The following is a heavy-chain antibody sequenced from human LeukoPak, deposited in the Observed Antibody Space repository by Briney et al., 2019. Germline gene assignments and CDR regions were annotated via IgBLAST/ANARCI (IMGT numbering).Heavy chain of an antibody. CDR1: GGSFSGYY. J-gene: IGHJ6*03. CDR3: ARVKYYDFWSGYYKNYYYMDV. Sequence: SETLSLTCAVYGGSFSGYYWSWIRQPPGKGLEWIGEINHSGSTNYNPSLKSRVTISVDTSKNQFSLKLSSVTAADTAVYYCARVKYYDFWSGYYKNYYYMDVWGKGTTVTVSS. V-gene: IGHV4-34*01. CDR2: INHSGST. D-gene: IGHD3-3*01.